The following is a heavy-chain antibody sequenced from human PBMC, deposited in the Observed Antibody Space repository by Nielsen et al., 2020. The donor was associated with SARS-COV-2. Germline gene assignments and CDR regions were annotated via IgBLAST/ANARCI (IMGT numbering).Heavy chain of an antibody. Sequence: ASVKVSCKASGYTFTSYGISWVRQAPGQGLEWMGWISAYNGNTNYAQKLQGRVTMTTDTSTSTAYMELRSLRSDDTAVYHCARALGTYYYDVGGYWGQGTLVTVSS. V-gene: IGHV1-18*01. D-gene: IGHD3-22*01. J-gene: IGHJ4*02. CDR2: ISAYNGNT. CDR3: ARALGTYYYDVGGY. CDR1: GYTFTSYG.